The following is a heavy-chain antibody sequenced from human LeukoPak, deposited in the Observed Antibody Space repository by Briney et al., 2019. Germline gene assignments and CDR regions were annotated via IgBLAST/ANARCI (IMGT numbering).Heavy chain of an antibody. V-gene: IGHV1-18*01. J-gene: IGHJ5*02. CDR1: GYTFTRSG. CDR3: ARVGGPLPSITMVRGVIITQNWFDP. D-gene: IGHD3-10*01. Sequence: GASVKVSCKASGYTFTRSGTSWVRQAPGQGLEWMGWISAYNGNTNYAQKLQGRVTMTTDTSTSTAYMELRSLRSDDTAVYYCARVGGPLPSITMVRGVIITQNWFDPWGQGTLVTASS. CDR2: ISAYNGNT.